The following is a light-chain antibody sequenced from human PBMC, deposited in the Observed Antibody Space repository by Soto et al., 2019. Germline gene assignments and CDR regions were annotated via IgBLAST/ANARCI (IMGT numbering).Light chain of an antibody. CDR2: AIS. J-gene: IGKJ2*01. CDR3: QQSYSTPYN. CDR1: QSISSY. Sequence: DIQMTQSPSSLSASVGDRVTITCLASQSISSYLNWYQQKPGKAPKLLMYAISTLQSGVPSRFGGSGSGTEFTLTISSLQPDDFATYYCQQSYSTPYNFGQGTKVDIK. V-gene: IGKV1-39*01.